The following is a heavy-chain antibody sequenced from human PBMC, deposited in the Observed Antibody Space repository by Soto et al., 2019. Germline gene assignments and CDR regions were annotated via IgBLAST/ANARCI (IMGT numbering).Heavy chain of an antibody. V-gene: IGHV4-39*01. CDR3: ATAYGGNYYYFDY. J-gene: IGHJ4*02. CDR1: GGSVSSSTYY. Sequence: PSETLSLTCTVSGGSVSSSTYYWGWIRQPPGKGLEWIGSIYYSGNTYYNPPLKSRVAISVDTSKNQFSLKLSSVTAADTAVYYCATAYGGNYYYFDYWGQGTLVTVSS. D-gene: IGHD4-17*01. CDR2: IYYSGNT.